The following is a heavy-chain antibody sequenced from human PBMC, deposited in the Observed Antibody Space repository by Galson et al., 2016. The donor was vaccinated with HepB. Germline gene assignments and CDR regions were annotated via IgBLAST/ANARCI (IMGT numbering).Heavy chain of an antibody. CDR3: AKGNIVQVPAAPYA. V-gene: IGHV3-23*01. CDR1: GFTFSNYA. CDR2: ISGSGDTT. J-gene: IGHJ5*02. Sequence: SLRLSCAAYGFTFSNYAMSWVRQAPGKGLEWVSSISGSGDTTYDADAVRGRFTISRGNSRNTLSLQMDSLRAEDSAIYYCAKGNIVQVPAAPYAWGQGALVTVSS. D-gene: IGHD2-2*01.